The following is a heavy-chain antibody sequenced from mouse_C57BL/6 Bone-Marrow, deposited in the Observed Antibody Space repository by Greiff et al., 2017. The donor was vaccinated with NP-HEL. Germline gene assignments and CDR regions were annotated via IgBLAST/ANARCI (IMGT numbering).Heavy chain of an antibody. CDR2: IDPSDSNN. D-gene: IGHD1-1*02. CDR1: GYTFTSYW. J-gene: IGHJ3*01. Sequence: VQLQQPGAELVKPGASVKLSCKASGYTFTSYWMHWVKQRPGQGLEWIGEIDPSDSNNNYNQKCKVKSTLTVDKSSSTAYMQLSSLTSEDSAGYYCAREGGDGDWFAYWGQGTLVTVSA. CDR3: AREGGDGDWFAY. V-gene: IGHV1-69*01.